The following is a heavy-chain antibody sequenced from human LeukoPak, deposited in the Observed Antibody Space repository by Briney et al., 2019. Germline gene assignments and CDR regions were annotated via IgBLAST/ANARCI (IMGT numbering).Heavy chain of an antibody. CDR3: TRDSRGAPDY. D-gene: IGHD3-22*01. CDR2: IRSKAYGGTT. J-gene: IGHJ4*02. CDR1: GFTFGDHA. V-gene: IGHV3-49*03. Sequence: GGSLRLSCTASGFTFGDHAMSWFRQAPGKELEWVGFIRSKAYGGTTEYAASVKGRFTIPRDDSKSIAYLQMNSLKTEDTAVYYCTRDSRGAPDYWGQGTLVTASS.